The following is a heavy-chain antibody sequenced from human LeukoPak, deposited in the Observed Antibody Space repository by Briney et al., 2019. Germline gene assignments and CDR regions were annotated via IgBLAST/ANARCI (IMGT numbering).Heavy chain of an antibody. CDR2: ISSSSSYT. J-gene: IGHJ4*02. Sequence: PGGSLRLSCAASGFTFSDYYMSWIRQAPGKGLEWVSYISSSSSYTNYADSVKGRFTISRDNAKNSLYLQMSSLRAEDTAVYYCAGAPTIFGVVIASWGQGTLVTVSS. D-gene: IGHD3-3*01. CDR3: AGAPTIFGVVIAS. V-gene: IGHV3-11*06. CDR1: GFTFSDYY.